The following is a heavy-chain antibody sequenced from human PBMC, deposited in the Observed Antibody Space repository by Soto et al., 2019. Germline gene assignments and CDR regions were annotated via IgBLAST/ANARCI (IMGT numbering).Heavy chain of an antibody. J-gene: IGHJ4*02. V-gene: IGHV3-7*03. Sequence: EVQLVESGGGLVQPGGSLRLSCEASGFTFDNYYMSWVRQAPGKGLEWVANIRQDGSEKYYVDSVKGRFTIARDNAKNSLSLEMNRLRAEDTAVYYWARDQETYYDLWSGYPPLEYWGQGTLVTVYS. D-gene: IGHD3-3*01. CDR1: GFTFDNYY. CDR2: IRQDGSEK. CDR3: ARDQETYYDLWSGYPPLEY.